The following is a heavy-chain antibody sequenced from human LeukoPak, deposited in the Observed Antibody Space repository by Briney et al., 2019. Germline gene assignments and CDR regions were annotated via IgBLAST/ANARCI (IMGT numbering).Heavy chain of an antibody. V-gene: IGHV3-30*02. Sequence: GGSLRLSCAASGFTFSNYGLHWVRQAPGKGLEWVAFIRSDGNIKYYADSVKGRYTISRDNSKNTLHLQMNSLRAEDTAVYYCAKDVPTAYFDYWGQGTLVTASS. CDR1: GFTFSNYG. J-gene: IGHJ4*02. D-gene: IGHD1-1*01. CDR3: AKDVPTAYFDY. CDR2: IRSDGNIK.